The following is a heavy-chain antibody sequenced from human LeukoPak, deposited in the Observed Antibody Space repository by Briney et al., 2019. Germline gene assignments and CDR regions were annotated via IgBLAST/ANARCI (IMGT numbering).Heavy chain of an antibody. D-gene: IGHD6-13*01. J-gene: IGHJ4*02. CDR2: IKQDGSEK. CDR3: AKAVIAAAGTRQYFDY. CDR1: GFTFSSYW. Sequence: GGSLRLSCAASGFTFSSYWMSWVRQAPGKGLEWVANIKQDGSEKYYVDSVKGRFTISRDNSKNTLSLQMNSLSAEDTAIYYCAKAVIAAAGTRQYFDYWGQGTLVTVSS. V-gene: IGHV3-7*03.